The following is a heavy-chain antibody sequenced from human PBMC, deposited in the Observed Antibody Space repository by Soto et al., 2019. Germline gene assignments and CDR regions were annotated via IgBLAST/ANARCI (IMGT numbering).Heavy chain of an antibody. V-gene: IGHV1-69*06. CDR2: IVVSFDTA. J-gene: IGHJ4*01. D-gene: IGHD3-10*01. CDR3: ARDNEYYYGSGYYYSRAYCDS. Sequence: SVKVSCKTSGGTFSTYAISWVRQAPGQGLEWMGGIVVSFDTAKYAQRFQGRVTMTADKSTRTVYMELTGLRSEDTAGYYCARDNEYYYGSGYYYSRAYCDSWGQGTLVTVSS. CDR1: GGTFSTYA.